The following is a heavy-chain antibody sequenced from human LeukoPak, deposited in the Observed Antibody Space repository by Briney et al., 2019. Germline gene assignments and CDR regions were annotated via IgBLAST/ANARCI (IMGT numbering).Heavy chain of an antibody. J-gene: IGHJ4*02. CDR2: IYYSGST. CDR3: ARHPDSSGYTGIDY. D-gene: IGHD3-22*01. Sequence: SETLSLTCTVSGGSIRSYYWNWIRQSPGKTLEWIGSIYYSGSTYYNPSLKSRVTISVDTSKNQFSLKLSSVTAADTAVYYCARHPDSSGYTGIDYWGQGTLVTVSS. CDR1: GGSIRSYY. V-gene: IGHV4-59*05.